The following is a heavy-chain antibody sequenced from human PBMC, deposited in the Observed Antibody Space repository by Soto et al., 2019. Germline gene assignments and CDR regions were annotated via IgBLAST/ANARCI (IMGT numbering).Heavy chain of an antibody. D-gene: IGHD3-10*01. V-gene: IGHV3-15*01. CDR3: TTATRGVTIRDY. J-gene: IGHJ4*02. Sequence: EVQLVESGGGLVKPGGSLRLSCAASGFTFSKAWMSWVRQAPGKGLEWVGRIKSKPDGGTTDYAAPVRGRFTISRDDSKNTLFLHINSLKTEDTAVYYCTTATRGVTIRDYWGQGTLVTVSS. CDR2: IKSKPDGGTT. CDR1: GFTFSKAW.